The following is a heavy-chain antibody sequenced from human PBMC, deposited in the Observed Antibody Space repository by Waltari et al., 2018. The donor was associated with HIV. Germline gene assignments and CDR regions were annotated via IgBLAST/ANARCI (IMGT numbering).Heavy chain of an antibody. CDR1: GFTFSRYW. V-gene: IGHV3-7*01. D-gene: IGHD3-22*01. CDR2: IKQDGSEK. CDR3: ARSPYYYDSSGYYLFYFDY. J-gene: IGHJ4*02. Sequence: EVQLVESGGGLVQPGGSLRLSWAVSGFTFSRYWMGWVCQAPGKGLEWVANIKQDGSEKYYVDSVKGRFTISRDNAKNSLYLQMNSLRAEDTAVYYCARSPYYYDSSGYYLFYFDYWGQGTLVTVSS.